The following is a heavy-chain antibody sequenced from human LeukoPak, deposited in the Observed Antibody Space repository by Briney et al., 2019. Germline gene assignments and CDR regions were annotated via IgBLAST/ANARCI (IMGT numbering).Heavy chain of an antibody. D-gene: IGHD3-10*01. Sequence: GGSLRLSCAASGFTVSSNYMSWVRQAPGKGLECVSVIYSGGSTYYADSVKGRFPIFRDNSKNTLYNQMNSLRAEDTAVYYCARDTEYGSGSYYRDYWGQGTLVTVSS. CDR3: ARDTEYGSGSYYRDY. CDR1: GFTVSSNY. V-gene: IGHV3-66*02. J-gene: IGHJ4*02. CDR2: IYSGGST.